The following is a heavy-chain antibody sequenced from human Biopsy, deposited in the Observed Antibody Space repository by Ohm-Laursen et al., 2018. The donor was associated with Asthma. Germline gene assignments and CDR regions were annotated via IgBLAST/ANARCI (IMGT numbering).Heavy chain of an antibody. CDR2: IYYSGST. CDR1: GDSIRRDY. Sequence: GTLSLTCPVSGDSIRRDYWSWIRQPPGRGLEWVGYIYYSGSTNYNPSLKSRITISVDASKNQFSLKLNSVTAADTAIYYCAVYSSGGFDYWGQGSLVTVSS. CDR3: AVYSSGGFDY. J-gene: IGHJ4*02. D-gene: IGHD6-6*01. V-gene: IGHV4-59*03.